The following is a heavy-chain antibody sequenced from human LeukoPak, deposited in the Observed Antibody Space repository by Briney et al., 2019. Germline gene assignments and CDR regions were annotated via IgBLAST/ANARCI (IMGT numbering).Heavy chain of an antibody. CDR1: GFTFSSYA. V-gene: IGHV3-30-3*01. CDR3: ARDPFGDSSGFDY. Sequence: GGSLRLSCAASGFTFSSYAMHWVRQAPGKGLEWVAVISYDGSNKYYADSVKGRFTISRDNTKNTLYLQMNSLRAEDTAVYYCARDPFGDSSGFDYWGQGTLVTVSS. D-gene: IGHD6-19*01. CDR2: ISYDGSNK. J-gene: IGHJ4*02.